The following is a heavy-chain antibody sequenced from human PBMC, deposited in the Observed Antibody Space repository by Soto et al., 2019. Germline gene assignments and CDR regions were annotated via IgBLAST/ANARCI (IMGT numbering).Heavy chain of an antibody. CDR1: GFTVSSNY. J-gene: IGHJ4*02. D-gene: IGHD3-3*01. Sequence: EVQLVESGGGLVQPGGSLRLSCAASGFTVSSNYMSWVRQAPGKGLEWVSVISSGGSTYYADSVKGGFTISRDNSKNTLYLQMNSLRAEDTAVYYCARVGDFLSGYQYYFDYWGQGTLVTVSS. CDR2: ISSGGST. V-gene: IGHV3-66*01. CDR3: ARVGDFLSGYQYYFDY.